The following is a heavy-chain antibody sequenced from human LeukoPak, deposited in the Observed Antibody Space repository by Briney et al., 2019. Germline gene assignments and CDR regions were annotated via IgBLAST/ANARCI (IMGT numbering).Heavy chain of an antibody. J-gene: IGHJ6*03. CDR2: IYYSGST. CDR1: GGSISSSSYY. Sequence: SETLSLTCTVSGGSISSSSYYWGWIRQPPGKGLEWIGSIYYSGSTYYNPSLKSRVTISVDTSKNQFSLKLSSVTAADTAVYYCAKDTKVPAAPGNYMDVWGKGTTVTVSS. D-gene: IGHD2-2*01. CDR3: AKDTKVPAAPGNYMDV. V-gene: IGHV4-39*07.